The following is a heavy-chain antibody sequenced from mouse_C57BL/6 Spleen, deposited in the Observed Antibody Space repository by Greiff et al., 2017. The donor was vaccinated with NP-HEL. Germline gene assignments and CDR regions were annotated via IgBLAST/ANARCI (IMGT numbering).Heavy chain of an antibody. CDR1: GYTFTSYW. J-gene: IGHJ2*01. CDR2: INPSNGGT. D-gene: IGHD1-1*02. Sequence: VQLQQPGTELVKPGASVKLSCKASGYTFTSYWMHWVKQRPGQGLEWIGNINPSNGGTNYNEKFKSKATLTVDKSSSTAYMQLSSLTSEDSAVYYGARSERWHEAYFDYWGQGTTLTVSS. V-gene: IGHV1-53*01. CDR3: ARSERWHEAYFDY.